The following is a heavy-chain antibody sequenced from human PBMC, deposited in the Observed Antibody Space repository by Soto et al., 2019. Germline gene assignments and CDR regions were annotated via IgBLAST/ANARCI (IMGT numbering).Heavy chain of an antibody. CDR3: AKGSVRWLQSDFDY. V-gene: IGHV3-30*18. J-gene: IGHJ4*02. D-gene: IGHD5-12*01. Sequence: SLRLSCAASGFTFSSSGMHWVRQAPGKGLEWVAVISYDGSNKFYADSVKGRFTISRDNFRNTLYLQMNSLRAEDTAVYYCAKGSVRWLQSDFDYWGQGTLVTVSS. CDR1: GFTFSSSG. CDR2: ISYDGSNK.